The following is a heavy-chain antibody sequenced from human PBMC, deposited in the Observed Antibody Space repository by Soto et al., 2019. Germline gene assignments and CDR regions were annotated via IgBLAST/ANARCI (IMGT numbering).Heavy chain of an antibody. V-gene: IGHV5-51*01. Sequence: PGESLKISCKGSDYSFNTYWIAWVRQMPGKGLEWMGIIYPGDSDTRYSPSFQGQVTISADKSISTAHLQWSSLKASDTAMYYCARFRYSSSLDGMDVWGQGTTVTVSS. CDR1: DYSFNTYW. J-gene: IGHJ6*02. CDR2: IYPGDSDT. CDR3: ARFRYSSSLDGMDV. D-gene: IGHD6-6*01.